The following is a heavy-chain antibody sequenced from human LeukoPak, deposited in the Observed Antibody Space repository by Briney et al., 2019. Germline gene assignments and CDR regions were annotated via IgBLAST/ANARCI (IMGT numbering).Heavy chain of an antibody. Sequence: SSETLSLTCAVYGGSFSGYYWSWIRQPPGKGLEWIGEINHSGSTNYNPPLKSRVTISVDTSKNQFSLKLSSVTAADTAVYYCARGSPFGVVIPAVRLYYYMDVWGKGTTVTVSS. CDR3: ARGSPFGVVIPAVRLYYYMDV. J-gene: IGHJ6*03. CDR2: INHSGST. V-gene: IGHV4-34*01. D-gene: IGHD3-3*01. CDR1: GGSFSGYY.